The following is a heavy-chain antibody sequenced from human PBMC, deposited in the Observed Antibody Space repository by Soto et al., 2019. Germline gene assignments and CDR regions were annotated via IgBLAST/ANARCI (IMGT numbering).Heavy chain of an antibody. J-gene: IGHJ6*03. V-gene: IGHV1-69*02. CDR1: GGTFSSYT. CDR2: IIPILGIA. Sequence: SVKVSCKASGGTFSSYTISWVRQAPGQGLEWMGRIIPILGIANYAQKFQGRVTITADKSTSTAYMELSSLRSEDTAVYYCAYCSSTSCYNYYYMDVWGKGTTVTVSS. D-gene: IGHD2-2*02. CDR3: AYCSSTSCYNYYYMDV.